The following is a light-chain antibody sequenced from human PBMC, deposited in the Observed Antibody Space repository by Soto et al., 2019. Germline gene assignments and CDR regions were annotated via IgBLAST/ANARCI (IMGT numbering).Light chain of an antibody. V-gene: IGKV1-33*01. CDR3: LQYNNHPLT. CDR2: EAS. Sequence: DIPMTQSPLSLSAAIRDRVTITCQASQYITNSLHWFQQKPGKAPKLLIYEASILQAGVPSRFSGGGSGIDFTFTISSLQPEDIATYYCLQYNNHPLTFGGGTKVDIK. CDR1: QYITNS. J-gene: IGKJ4*01.